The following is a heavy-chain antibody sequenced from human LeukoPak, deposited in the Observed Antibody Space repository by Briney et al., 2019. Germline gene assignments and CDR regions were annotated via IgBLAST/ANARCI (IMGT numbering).Heavy chain of an antibody. CDR3: ARGRGWYYYGSGESNWFDP. V-gene: IGHV4-34*01. J-gene: IGHJ5*02. Sequence: SETLSLTCAVYGGSFSGYYWSWIRQPPGKGLEWIGEINHSGSTNYNPSLKSRVTISVDTSKNQFSLKLSSVTAADTAVYYCARGRGWYYYGSGESNWFDPWAREPWSPSPQ. CDR2: INHSGST. CDR1: GGSFSGYY. D-gene: IGHD3-10*01.